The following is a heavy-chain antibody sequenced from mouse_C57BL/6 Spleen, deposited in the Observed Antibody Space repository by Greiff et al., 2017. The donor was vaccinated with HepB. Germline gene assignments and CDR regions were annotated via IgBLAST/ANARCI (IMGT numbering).Heavy chain of an antibody. CDR3: ARSPITTVTEAYFDV. J-gene: IGHJ1*03. CDR2: IHPNSGST. Sequence: VQLQQSGAELVKPGASVKLSCKASGYTFTSYWMHWVKQRPGQGLEWIGMIHPNSGSTNYHEKFKSKATLTVDKSSSTAYMQLSSLTSEDSAVYYCARSPITTVTEAYFDVWGTGTTVTVSS. V-gene: IGHV1-64*01. D-gene: IGHD1-1*01. CDR1: GYTFTSYW.